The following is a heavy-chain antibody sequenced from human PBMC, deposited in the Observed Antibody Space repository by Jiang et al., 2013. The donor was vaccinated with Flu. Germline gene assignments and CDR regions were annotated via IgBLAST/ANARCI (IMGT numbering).Heavy chain of an antibody. D-gene: IGHD6-6*01. CDR3: ATFKTGRQQLAEPDY. V-gene: IGHV1-2*02. Sequence: WVRQAPGQGLEWDGDGPTLTSGGTNYAQKFQGRVTMTRDTSISTAYMELSRLRSDDTAVYYCATFKTGRQQLAEPDYWGQGTLVTVSS. CDR2: PTLTSGGT. J-gene: IGHJ4*02.